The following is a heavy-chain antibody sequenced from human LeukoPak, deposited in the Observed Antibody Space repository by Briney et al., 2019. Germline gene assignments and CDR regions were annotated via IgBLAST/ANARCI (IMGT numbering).Heavy chain of an antibody. CDR3: ARDIGYYDSSGYYPSDSP. CDR2: ISSSSSTI. Sequence: GGSLRLSCAASGFTFSNYSMNWVRQAPGKGLEWVSYISSSSSTIYYADSVKGRFTISRDNAKNSLYLQMNSLRAEDTAVYYCARDIGYYDSSGYYPSDSPWGQGTLVTVSS. V-gene: IGHV3-48*01. J-gene: IGHJ5*02. CDR1: GFTFSNYS. D-gene: IGHD3-22*01.